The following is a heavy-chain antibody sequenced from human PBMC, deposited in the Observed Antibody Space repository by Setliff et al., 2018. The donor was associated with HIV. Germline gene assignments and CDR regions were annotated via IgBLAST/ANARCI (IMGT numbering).Heavy chain of an antibody. D-gene: IGHD3-22*01. CDR2: IYNSGST. CDR3: ARGLPSYYYESSGSLGWFDP. J-gene: IGHJ5*02. Sequence: SETLSLTCNVSGGSISSGGFYWNWIRQHPGKGLEWIGYIYNSGSTYYSPSLQSRLTISVDTSKNQLSLKLTSVTAADTAVYYCARGLPSYYYESSGSLGWFDPWGQGTLVTVSS. V-gene: IGHV4-31*03. CDR1: GGSISSGGFY.